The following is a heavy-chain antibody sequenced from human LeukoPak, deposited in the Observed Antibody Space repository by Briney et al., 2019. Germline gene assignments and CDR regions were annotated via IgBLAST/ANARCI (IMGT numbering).Heavy chain of an antibody. V-gene: IGHV3-7*01. Sequence: PGGSLRLSCAASGFSFRNSWMSWVRQAPGKGLEWVANIRQDGNEIYYMDSVKGRFTISRDNSKNTLYLQMNSLRAEDTAVYYCANPSLGGQGTLVTVSS. J-gene: IGHJ4*02. CDR1: GFSFRNSW. CDR3: ANPSL. CDR2: IRQDGNEI.